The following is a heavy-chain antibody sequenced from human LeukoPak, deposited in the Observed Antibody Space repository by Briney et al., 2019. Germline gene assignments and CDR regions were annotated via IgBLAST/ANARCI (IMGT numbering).Heavy chain of an antibody. CDR2: IRGKTDGGTN. J-gene: IGHJ5*02. CDR3: TTDGDYYDSSGRPPS. CDR1: GLTFSNAL. Sequence: GGCLSLSCAPSGLTFSNALMSWVGEAPGPGREWGGRIRGKTDGGTNDYAAPVKGRLTISRDDSKNTLYLQMNSLKTEDTAVYYCTTDGDYYDSSGRPPSWGQGTLVTVSS. V-gene: IGHV3-15*01. D-gene: IGHD3-22*01.